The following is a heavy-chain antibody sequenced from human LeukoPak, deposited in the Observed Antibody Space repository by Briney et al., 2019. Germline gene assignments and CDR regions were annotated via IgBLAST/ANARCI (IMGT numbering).Heavy chain of an antibody. CDR3: ARDWDLVY. J-gene: IGHJ4*02. CDR2: INHSGST. D-gene: IGHD1-26*01. CDR1: GGSFSGYY. Sequence: SETLSLTCAVYGGSFSGYYWSWIRQPPGKGLEWIGEINHSGSTNYNPSLKSQVTISVDTSKNQFSLKLSSVTAADTAVYYCARDWDLVYWGQGTLVTVSS. V-gene: IGHV4-34*01.